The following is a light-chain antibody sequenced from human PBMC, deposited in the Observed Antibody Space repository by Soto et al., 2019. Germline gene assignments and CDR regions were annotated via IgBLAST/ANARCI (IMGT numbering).Light chain of an antibody. Sequence: VLTQPPSASETPGQRVTLSCSGNNSNIGTNYVYWYQQLPGTAPKLLIYRNNQRPSGVPDRFSGSKSGTSASLAISGLRSEDEAGYYCAAWDDSLSAVVFGGGTKLTVL. CDR1: NSNIGTNY. CDR2: RNN. V-gene: IGLV1-47*01. CDR3: AAWDDSLSAVV. J-gene: IGLJ2*01.